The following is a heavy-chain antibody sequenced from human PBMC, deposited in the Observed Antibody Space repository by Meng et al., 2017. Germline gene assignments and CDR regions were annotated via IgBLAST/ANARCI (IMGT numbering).Heavy chain of an antibody. CDR3: ATRGNPYLNC. CDR2: INTYNGKT. J-gene: IGHJ4*02. CDR1: GYTLSSDG. Sequence: QGQVVAAGEEVKKPGVSGEVYCEAFGYTLSSDGFSWVRQAPGQGLEWLGWINTYNGKTDYAQKFQGRITMTTDTFTSTAYMELRNLRSDDTAVYYCATRGNPYLNCWGQGTLVTVSS. V-gene: IGHV1-18*01.